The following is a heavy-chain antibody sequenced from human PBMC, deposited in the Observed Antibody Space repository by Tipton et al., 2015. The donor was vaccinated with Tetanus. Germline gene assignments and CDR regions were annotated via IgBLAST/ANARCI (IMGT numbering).Heavy chain of an antibody. CDR1: GYSFTTYW. J-gene: IGHJ6*02. V-gene: IGHV5-51*03. Sequence: QLVQSGAEVKKPGESLKISCKGSGYSFTTYWIGWVRQMPGKGLEWMGIIHPADSETRYSPSFQGQVTISADKSIRTAYLQWSSLKASDTAMYYCARALRYDSSGYYLGGTYYGMDVWGQGTTVNVSS. CDR2: IHPADSET. D-gene: IGHD3-22*01. CDR3: ARALRYDSSGYYLGGTYYGMDV.